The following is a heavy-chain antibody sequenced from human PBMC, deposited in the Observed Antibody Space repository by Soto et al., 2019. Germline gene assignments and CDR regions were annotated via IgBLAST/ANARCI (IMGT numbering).Heavy chain of an antibody. CDR2: ISGSGGST. D-gene: IGHD4-4*01. CDR1: GFTFSSYA. CDR3: AKDLTTVTTGSPNWFDP. V-gene: IGHV3-23*01. Sequence: GGSLRLSCAASGFTFSSYAMSWVRQAPGKGLEWVSAISGSGGSTYYADSVKGRFTISRDNSKNTLYLQMNSLRAEDTAVYYCAKDLTTVTTGSPNWFDPWGQGTLVTVSS. J-gene: IGHJ5*02.